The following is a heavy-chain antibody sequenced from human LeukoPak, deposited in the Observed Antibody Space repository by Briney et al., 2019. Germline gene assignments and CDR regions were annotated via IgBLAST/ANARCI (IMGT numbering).Heavy chain of an antibody. V-gene: IGHV4-59*08. CDR3: ARHRGYSYGYDAFDI. Sequence: PSETLSLTCTVSGGSISSYYWSWIRQPPGKGLEWIGYIHYSGSTNYNPSLKSRVTISVDTSKNQFSLKLSSVTAADTAVYYCARHRGYSYGYDAFDIWGQGTMVTVSS. CDR1: GGSISSYY. J-gene: IGHJ3*02. D-gene: IGHD5-18*01. CDR2: IHYSGST.